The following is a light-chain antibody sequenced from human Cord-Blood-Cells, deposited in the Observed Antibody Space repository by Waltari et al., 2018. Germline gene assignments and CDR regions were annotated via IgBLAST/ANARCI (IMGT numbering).Light chain of an antibody. V-gene: IGKV3D-7*01. CDR1: QSVSSSY. J-gene: IGKJ2*01. CDR2: GAS. CDR3: QQVYNLPYT. Sequence: EIVMTQSPATLSLSPGERATLSCRASQSVSSSYLSWYQQKPGQAPRLLIYGASTRATGIPARFSGSGSGTDFTLTISSLQPEDFAVYYCQQVYNLPYTFGQGTKLEIK.